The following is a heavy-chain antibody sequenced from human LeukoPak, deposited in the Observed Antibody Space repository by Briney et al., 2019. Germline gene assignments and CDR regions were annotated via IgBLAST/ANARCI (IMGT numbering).Heavy chain of an antibody. J-gene: IGHJ4*02. CDR3: ARRVKPGLGEAPAF. D-gene: IGHD3-10*01. CDR1: GGSFSTYD. V-gene: IGHV4-59*01. Sequence: SETRSVTCTVSGGSFSTYDWSWIRQPPGKGLEWLGYINYSGSTTYSPSLKSRVTISVDASKSQFSLKLTSVTAADTAVYYFARRVKPGLGEAPAFWGQGTLVTVSS. CDR2: INYSGST.